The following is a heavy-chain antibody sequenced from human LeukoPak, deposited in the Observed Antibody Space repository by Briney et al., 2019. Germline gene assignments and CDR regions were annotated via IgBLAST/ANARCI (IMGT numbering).Heavy chain of an antibody. CDR2: INTDGSST. V-gene: IGHV3-74*01. CDR1: GFTFSSYW. CDR3: ARPRAYDTRDFDY. Sequence: GGSLRLSCAASGFTFSSYWMHWVRQAPGKGLVWVSRINTDGSSTTYADSVKGRFTISRDNAKNTLYLQMNSLRAEDTAVCYCARPRAYDTRDFDYWGQGTLVTVSS. J-gene: IGHJ4*02. D-gene: IGHD3-22*01.